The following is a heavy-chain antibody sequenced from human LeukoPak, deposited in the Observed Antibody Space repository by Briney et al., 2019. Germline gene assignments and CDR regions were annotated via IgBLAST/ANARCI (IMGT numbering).Heavy chain of an antibody. CDR3: ARGQFFYDS. D-gene: IGHD3-16*01. J-gene: IGHJ4*02. CDR2: MNPNSGNT. CDR1: GYTFTRHD. V-gene: IGHV1-8*01. Sequence: GASVKVSCKASGYTFTRHDINWVRQAPGQGLEWMGWMNPNSGNTGYAQKFQGRVTMTRNTSISTAYMELSSLRSEDTAVYYCARGQFFYDSWGQGTLVTVSS.